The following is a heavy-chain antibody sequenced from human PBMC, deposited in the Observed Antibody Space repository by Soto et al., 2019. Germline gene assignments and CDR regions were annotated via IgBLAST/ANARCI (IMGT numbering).Heavy chain of an antibody. CDR3: ARVVGNWFDP. Sequence: PSETLSLTCAVSGGSISSGGYSWGWIRQPPGKGLEWIGYIYHSGSTYYNPSLKSRVTISVDRSKNQFSLKLSSVTAADTAVYYCARVVGNWFDPWGQGTLVTVSS. D-gene: IGHD1-26*01. CDR2: IYHSGST. J-gene: IGHJ5*02. V-gene: IGHV4-30-2*01. CDR1: GGSISSGGYS.